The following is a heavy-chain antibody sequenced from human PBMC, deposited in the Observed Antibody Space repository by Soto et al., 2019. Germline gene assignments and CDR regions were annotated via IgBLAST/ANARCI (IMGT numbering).Heavy chain of an antibody. J-gene: IGHJ1*01. V-gene: IGHV4-59*01. CDR2: IYYSGST. CDR3: ARAYRSSAPYD. D-gene: IGHD6-6*01. CDR1: GGSISSYY. Sequence: PSETLSLTCTVSGGSISSYYWSWIRQPPGKGLEWIGYIYYSGSTNYNPSLKSRVTISVDTSKNQFSLKLSSVTAADTAVYYCARAYRSSAPYDWGQGTLVTVSS.